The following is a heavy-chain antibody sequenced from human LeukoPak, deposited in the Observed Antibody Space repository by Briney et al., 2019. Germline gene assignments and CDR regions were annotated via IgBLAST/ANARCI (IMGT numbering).Heavy chain of an antibody. CDR2: LSSSGDNT. J-gene: IGHJ4*02. CDR1: GFTFSSYD. V-gene: IGHV3-23*01. CDR3: AKDRGGLPSSDY. Sequence: GGPLRLSCAASGFTFSSYDMSWVRQAPGKGLEWVSTLSSSGDNTYYAHSVKGRFTISRDNSKNTLYLQMNSLRVEDTAVYYCAKDRGGLPSSDYWGQGTLVTVPS. D-gene: IGHD4-23*01.